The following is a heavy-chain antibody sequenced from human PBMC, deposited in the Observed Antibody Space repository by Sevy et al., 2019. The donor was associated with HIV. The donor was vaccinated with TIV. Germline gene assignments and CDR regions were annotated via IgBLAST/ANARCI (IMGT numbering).Heavy chain of an antibody. CDR3: AKDGWYQSPSLAN. D-gene: IGHD6-19*01. J-gene: IGHJ4*02. CDR1: GFTFSSYA. Sequence: GGSLRLSCAASGFTFSSYAMNWVRQAPGTGLERVSVVSGSGGSTFYADSVKGRFTISRDNSKNTLYLQMDSLGADDTAVNDCAKDGWYQSPSLANWGQGTLVTVSS. V-gene: IGHV3-23*01. CDR2: VSGSGGST.